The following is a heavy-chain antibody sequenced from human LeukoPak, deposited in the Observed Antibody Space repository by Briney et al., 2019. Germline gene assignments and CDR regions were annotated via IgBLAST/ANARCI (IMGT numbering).Heavy chain of an antibody. D-gene: IGHD5-18*01. CDR2: IYPGDSDT. J-gene: IGHJ4*02. CDR3: ARAVDTAMGTKYYFDY. Sequence: GESLKISCQGSGYSFTNYWIGWVRQMPGKGLEWMGIIYPGDSDTRYSPSFQGQVTISADKSIITAYLQWSSLKASDTAMYYCARAVDTAMGTKYYFDYWGQGTLVTVSS. CDR1: GYSFTNYW. V-gene: IGHV5-51*01.